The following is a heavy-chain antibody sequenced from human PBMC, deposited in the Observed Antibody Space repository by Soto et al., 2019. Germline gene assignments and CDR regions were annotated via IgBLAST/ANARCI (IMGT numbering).Heavy chain of an antibody. D-gene: IGHD2-2*01. V-gene: IGHV3-23*01. CDR3: AKVPERYCSSTSCLYY. Sequence: GGSLRLSCAASGFTFSTSAMSWVRQAPGKGLEWVSTISGSGGDTYYADSVKGRFTLSRHNSKNTLYLQVDSLGAEDTAVYYCAKVPERYCSSTSCLYYWGQGTLVTVSS. CDR1: GFTFSTSA. J-gene: IGHJ4*02. CDR2: ISGSGGDT.